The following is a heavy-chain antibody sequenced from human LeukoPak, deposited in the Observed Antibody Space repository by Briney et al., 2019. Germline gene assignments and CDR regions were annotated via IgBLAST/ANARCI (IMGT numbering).Heavy chain of an antibody. CDR1: GGSFSGYY. CDR2: INHSGST. J-gene: IGHJ4*02. V-gene: IGHV4-34*01. CDR3: ARGRFWRERGYSSSSKFDY. Sequence: PSETLSLTCAVYGGSFSGYYWSWIRQPPGKGLEWIGEINHSGSTNYNPSLKSRVTISVDTSKNQFSLKLSSVTAADTAVYYCARGRFWRERGYSSSSKFDYWGQGTLVTVSS. D-gene: IGHD6-13*01.